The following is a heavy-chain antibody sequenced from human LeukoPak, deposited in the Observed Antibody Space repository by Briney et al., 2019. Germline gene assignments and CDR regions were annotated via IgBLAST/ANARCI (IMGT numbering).Heavy chain of an antibody. Sequence: WGSLRLSCAASGFTFSSYGMHWVRQAPGKGLEWVAFIRYDGSNKYYADSVKGRFTISRDNSKNTLYLQMNSLRAEDTAVYYCAKDTGSDILTGLFYWGQGTLVTVSS. CDR2: IRYDGSNK. CDR3: AKDTGSDILTGLFY. V-gene: IGHV3-30*02. CDR1: GFTFSSYG. D-gene: IGHD3-9*01. J-gene: IGHJ4*02.